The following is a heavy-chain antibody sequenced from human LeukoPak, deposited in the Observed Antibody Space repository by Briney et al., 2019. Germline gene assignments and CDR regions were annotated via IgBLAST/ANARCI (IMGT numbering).Heavy chain of an antibody. Sequence: SQTVSLTCAISGDSVSSNDAAWNWIRQSPSRGLEWLGRTYYRSKWSYDYAVSMKSRITINPDTSKNQFSLQLNSVTPEDTAVYYCARENTMVRGVINPLDYWGQGTLVTVSS. V-gene: IGHV6-1*01. J-gene: IGHJ4*02. CDR1: GDSVSSNDAA. D-gene: IGHD3-10*01. CDR3: ARENTMVRGVINPLDY. CDR2: TYYRSKWSY.